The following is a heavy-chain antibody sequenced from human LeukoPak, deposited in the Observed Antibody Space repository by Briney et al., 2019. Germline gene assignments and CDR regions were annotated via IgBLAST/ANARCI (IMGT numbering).Heavy chain of an antibody. CDR1: GGSISSYY. J-gene: IGHJ6*02. V-gene: IGHV4-59*08. CDR2: IYYSGST. Sequence: PSETLSLTCTVSGGSISSYYWSWIRQPPGKGLEWIGYIYYSGSTNYNPSLKSRVTISVDTSKNQFSLKLSSVTAADTAVYYCATSRSSTYYYYGMDVWGQGTTVTVSS. CDR3: ATSRSSTYYYYGMDV. D-gene: IGHD2-2*01.